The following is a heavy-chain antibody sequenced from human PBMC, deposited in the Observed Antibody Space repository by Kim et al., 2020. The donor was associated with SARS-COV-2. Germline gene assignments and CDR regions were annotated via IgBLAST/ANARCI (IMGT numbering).Heavy chain of an antibody. V-gene: IGHV3-21*01. CDR3: ARDLQGDYSRSIFFDY. CDR1: GFTFSSYS. D-gene: IGHD3-16*01. Sequence: GGSLRLSCAASGFTFSSYSMNWVRQAPGKGLEWVSSISSSSSYIYYADSVKGRFTISRDNAKNSLYLQMNSLRAEDTAVYYCARDLQGDYSRSIFFDYWGQGTLVTVSS. CDR2: ISSSSSYI. J-gene: IGHJ4*02.